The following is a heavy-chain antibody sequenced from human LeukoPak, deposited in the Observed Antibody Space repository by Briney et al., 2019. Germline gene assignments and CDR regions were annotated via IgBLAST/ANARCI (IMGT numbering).Heavy chain of an antibody. J-gene: IGHJ4*02. CDR2: ISGSGGST. CDR1: GFTFSSYA. V-gene: IGHV3-23*01. D-gene: IGHD3-3*01. Sequence: GGSLRLSCAASGFTFSSYAMSWVRQAPGKGLEWVSAISGSGGSTYYADSVKGRYTISRDNSKNTLYLQMNSLRAEDTAVYYCAKDITIFGAGDFDYWGQGTLVTVSS. CDR3: AKDITIFGAGDFDY.